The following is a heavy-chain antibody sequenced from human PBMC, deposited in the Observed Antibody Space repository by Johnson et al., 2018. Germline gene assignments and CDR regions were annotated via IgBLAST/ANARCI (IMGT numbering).Heavy chain of an antibody. CDR1: GFTFDDYA. V-gene: IGHV3-49*03. CDR3: ARDFAWVPYTAMDYYYYGMDV. D-gene: IGHD5-18*01. CDR2: IRSKAYGGTT. Sequence: VQLVESGGGVVQPGRSLRLSCAASGFTFDDYAMSWFRQAPGKGLEWVGFIRSKAYGGTTEYAASVKGRFTISRDDSKSIAYLQLNSLKTEDTAVYYCARDFAWVPYTAMDYYYYGMDVWGQGTTVTVSS. J-gene: IGHJ6*02.